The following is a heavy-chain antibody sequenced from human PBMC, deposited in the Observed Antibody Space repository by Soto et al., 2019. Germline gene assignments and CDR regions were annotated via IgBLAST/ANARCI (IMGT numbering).Heavy chain of an antibody. CDR2: IYYSGST. J-gene: IGHJ5*02. D-gene: IGHD5-18*01. CDR1: GGSISSYY. Sequence: QVQLQESGPGLVKPSETLSLTCTVSGGSISSYYWSWIRQPPGKGLEWIGYIYYSGSTNYNPSLKRRVTISVDTSKNQFSRKLSSVTAADTAVYYCARHVIQLSTYNWFDPWGQGTLVTVSS. V-gene: IGHV4-59*08. CDR3: ARHVIQLSTYNWFDP.